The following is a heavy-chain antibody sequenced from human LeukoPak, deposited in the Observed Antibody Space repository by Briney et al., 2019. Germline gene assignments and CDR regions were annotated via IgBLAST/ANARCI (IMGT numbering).Heavy chain of an antibody. Sequence: SETLSLTCTVSGYSISSGYYWGWIRQPPGKGLEWIGSIYHSGSTYYNPSLKSRVTISVDTSKNQFSLKLSSVTAADTAVYYCARLQIYYYYMDVWGKGTTVTISS. J-gene: IGHJ6*03. D-gene: IGHD4-11*01. CDR1: GYSISSGYY. V-gene: IGHV4-38-2*02. CDR3: ARLQIYYYYMDV. CDR2: IYHSGST.